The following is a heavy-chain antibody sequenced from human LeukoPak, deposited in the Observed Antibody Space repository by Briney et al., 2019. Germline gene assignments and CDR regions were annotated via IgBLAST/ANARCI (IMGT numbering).Heavy chain of an antibody. Sequence: ASVKVSCKASGYTFTSYYMHWVRQAPGQGLEWMGIINPSGGSTSYAQKFQGRVTMTRDTSTSTVYMELSSLRSEDTAVYYCATGSYEMSVRNAFDIWGQGTMVTVSS. D-gene: IGHD5-12*01. CDR1: GYTFTSYY. CDR3: ATGSYEMSVRNAFDI. J-gene: IGHJ3*02. V-gene: IGHV1-46*01. CDR2: INPSGGST.